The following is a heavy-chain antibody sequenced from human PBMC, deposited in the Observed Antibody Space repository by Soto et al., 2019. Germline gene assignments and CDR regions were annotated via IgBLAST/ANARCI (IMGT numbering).Heavy chain of an antibody. Sequence: SETLSLTCTVSGGSISSYYWSWIRQPPGKGLEWIGYIYYSGSTNYNPSLKSRVTKSVDTSKNQFSLKLSSVTAADTAVYYCARGRIAAAGLFDYWGQGTLVTVSS. CDR1: GGSISSYY. J-gene: IGHJ4*02. CDR2: IYYSGST. V-gene: IGHV4-59*01. D-gene: IGHD6-13*01. CDR3: ARGRIAAAGLFDY.